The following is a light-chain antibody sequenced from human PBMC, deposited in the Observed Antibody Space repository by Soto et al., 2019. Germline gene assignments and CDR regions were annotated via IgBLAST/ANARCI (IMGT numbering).Light chain of an antibody. CDR2: DAS. CDR1: QSLSSGY. V-gene: IGKV3-20*01. CDR3: QQYGSSPT. Sequence: EIVLTQSPGTLSLSPGERVTLSCRASQSLSSGYLAWYQQKFGQAPRLLIYDASRRATGIPERFSGSGSGTDFTLTINRLEPEDFAVYYWQQYGSSPTFGLGTKVEIK. J-gene: IGKJ1*01.